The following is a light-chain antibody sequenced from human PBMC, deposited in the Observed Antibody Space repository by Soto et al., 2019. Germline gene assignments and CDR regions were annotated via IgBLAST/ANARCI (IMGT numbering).Light chain of an antibody. CDR3: TSYTSSSTLLYV. Sequence: QSVLTQPASVSGSPGQSITISCTGTSSDVGGYKYVSWYQHHPGKAPKLMIYEVTYRPSGVSNRFSGSKSGNTASLTISGLQGEDEADYYCTSYTSSSTLLYVFGTGTKVTVL. V-gene: IGLV2-14*01. J-gene: IGLJ1*01. CDR2: EVT. CDR1: SSDVGGYKY.